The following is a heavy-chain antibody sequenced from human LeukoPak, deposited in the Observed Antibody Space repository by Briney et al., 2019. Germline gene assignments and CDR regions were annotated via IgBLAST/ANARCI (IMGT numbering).Heavy chain of an antibody. J-gene: IGHJ5*01. D-gene: IGHD6-19*01. Sequence: SQTLSLTCAISGDSVSSKNGAWNWIRQSPSRGLEWLGRTYHRSKWYDEYADSVKGRVTISPVTSKNQFSLHVYSVTPEDTAVYYCARDLGTSGWYTFDFWGQGTLVTVSS. CDR3: ARDLGTSGWYTFDF. CDR1: GDSVSSKNGA. V-gene: IGHV6-1*01. CDR2: TYHRSKWYD.